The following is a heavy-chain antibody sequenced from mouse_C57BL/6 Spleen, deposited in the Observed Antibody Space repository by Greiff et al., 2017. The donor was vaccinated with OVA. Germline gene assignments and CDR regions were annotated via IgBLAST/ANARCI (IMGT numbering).Heavy chain of an antibody. Sequence: VQLQQSGAELVRPGASVTLSCKASGYTFTDYEMHWVKQTPVHGLEWIGAIDPETGGTAYNQKFKGKAILTADKSSSTAYMELRSLTSEDSAVYYCTRSDSSGWYFDYWGQGTTLTVSS. V-gene: IGHV1-15*01. CDR1: GYTFTDYE. D-gene: IGHD3-2*02. J-gene: IGHJ2*01. CDR3: TRSDSSGWYFDY. CDR2: IDPETGGT.